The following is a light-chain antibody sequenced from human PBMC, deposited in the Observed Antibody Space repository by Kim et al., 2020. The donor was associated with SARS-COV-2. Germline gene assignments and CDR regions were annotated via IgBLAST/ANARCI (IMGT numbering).Light chain of an antibody. V-gene: IGKV1-9*01. CDR3: QQLNSYPRS. CDR1: QGISSY. J-gene: IGKJ4*01. Sequence: IQLTQSPSSLSASVGDRVTITCRASQGISSYLAWYHNKPGKAPKLLIYGASTLQSGVPSRFSGSGSGTEFTLTISGLQPEDCATYYCQQLNSYPRSFGGGTKVDIK. CDR2: GAS.